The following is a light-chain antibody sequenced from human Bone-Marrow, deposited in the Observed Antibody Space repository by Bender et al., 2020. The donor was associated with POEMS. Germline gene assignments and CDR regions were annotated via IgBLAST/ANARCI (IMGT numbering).Light chain of an antibody. CDR1: ALPKKY. V-gene: IGLV3-10*01. J-gene: IGLJ3*02. CDR3: YSTDSSGLDWV. Sequence: SYELTQPPSVSVSPGQTARITCSGDALPKKYAYWYQQKSGQAPVLVIFEDSKRPSGIPDRLSGSRSGTMAALTISGAQVEDEADYYCYSTDSSGLDWVFGGGTKLTVL. CDR2: EDS.